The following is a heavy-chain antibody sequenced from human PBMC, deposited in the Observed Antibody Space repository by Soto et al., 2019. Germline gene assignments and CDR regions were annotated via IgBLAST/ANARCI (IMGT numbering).Heavy chain of an antibody. CDR3: VRVVDYCDPYYYYGMDV. D-gene: IGHD3-22*01. CDR1: GFTFNNYG. Sequence: EVQLVESGGGLVKPGGSLRLSCAASGFTFNNYGMNWVRQAPGKGLEWVSSISCSSSYIYYADSVKGRFTISRDNAKNSLYVKMNSLRAEETAVYYCVRVVDYCDPYYYYGMDVWGQGTTVTVS. V-gene: IGHV3-21*01. CDR2: ISCSSSYI. J-gene: IGHJ6*02.